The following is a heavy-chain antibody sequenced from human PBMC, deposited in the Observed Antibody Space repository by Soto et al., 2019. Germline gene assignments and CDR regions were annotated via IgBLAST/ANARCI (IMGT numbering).Heavy chain of an antibody. CDR1: GGTFSSFV. D-gene: IGHD3-3*01. CDR3: ARVRVRFLEWLGSEG. J-gene: IGHJ4*02. CDR2: IIPIFGTA. Sequence: QVQLVQSGAEVKKPGSSVKVSCKASGGTFSSFVISWVRQAPGQGLEWMGGIIPIFGTANYAQKFQGRVTITADESTSTAYMGLGSLRSEDTAVYYCARVRVRFLEWLGSEGWGQGTLVTVSS. V-gene: IGHV1-69*12.